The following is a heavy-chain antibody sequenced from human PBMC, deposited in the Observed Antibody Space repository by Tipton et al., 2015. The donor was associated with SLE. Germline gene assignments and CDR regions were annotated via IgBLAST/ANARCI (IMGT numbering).Heavy chain of an antibody. Sequence: QSGAEVKKPGESLKISCKGSGYSFTSYWIGWGRQMPGKGLEWMGIIYPGDSDTRYSPSFQGQVTISADKSISTAYLQWSSLKASDTAMYYCARRASSWYGYDAFDIWGQGTMVTVSS. D-gene: IGHD6-13*01. CDR3: ARRASSWYGYDAFDI. CDR1: GYSFTSYW. V-gene: IGHV5-51*03. J-gene: IGHJ3*02. CDR2: IYPGDSDT.